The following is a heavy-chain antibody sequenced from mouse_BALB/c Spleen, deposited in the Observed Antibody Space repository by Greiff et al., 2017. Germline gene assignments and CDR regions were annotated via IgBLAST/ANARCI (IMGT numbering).Heavy chain of an antibody. Sequence: VQLKQSGPGLVKPSQSLSLTCSVTGYSITSGYYWNWIRQFPGNKLEWMGYISYDGSNNYNPSLKNRISITRDTSKNQFFLKLNSVTTEDTATYYCARDASMITTGYAMDYWGQGTSVTVSS. CDR1: GYSITSGYY. CDR2: ISYDGSN. J-gene: IGHJ4*01. D-gene: IGHD2-4*01. CDR3: ARDASMITTGYAMDY. V-gene: IGHV3-6*02.